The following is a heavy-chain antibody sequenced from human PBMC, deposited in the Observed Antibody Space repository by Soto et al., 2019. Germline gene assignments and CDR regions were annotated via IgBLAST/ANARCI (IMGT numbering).Heavy chain of an antibody. CDR1: GFTFSRYA. J-gene: IGHJ6*02. CDR2: ISGSGGST. D-gene: IGHD2-2*02. CDR3: AKDMDIVVVPAAIPARGYYYYYYGMDV. Sequence: PGGSLRLSCAASGFTFSRYAMSWVRQAPGKGLEWVSAISGSGGSTYYADSVKGRFTISRDNSKNTLYLQMNSLRAEDTAVYYCAKDMDIVVVPAAIPARGYYYYYYGMDVWGQGTTVTVSS. V-gene: IGHV3-23*01.